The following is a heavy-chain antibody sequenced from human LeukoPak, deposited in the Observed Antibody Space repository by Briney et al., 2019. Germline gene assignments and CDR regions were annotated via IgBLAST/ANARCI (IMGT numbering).Heavy chain of an antibody. Sequence: PSETLSLTCTVSGGSISSDSYYGSWTRQPAGKVLEWIGRICSSGNTNYNPTVKSRVTISVDTSKNQFSLQLSSVTAADTAVYYCARGRRGLTTVTLMGQRWRNWFDPWGQGTLVTVSS. J-gene: IGHJ5*02. V-gene: IGHV4-61*02. CDR1: GGSISSDSYY. CDR3: ARGRRGLTTVTLMGQRWRNWFDP. D-gene: IGHD4-11*01. CDR2: ICSSGNT.